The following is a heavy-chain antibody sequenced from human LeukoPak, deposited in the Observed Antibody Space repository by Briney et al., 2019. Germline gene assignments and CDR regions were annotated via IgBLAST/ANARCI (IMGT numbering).Heavy chain of an antibody. J-gene: IGHJ3*02. Sequence: ASVKVSCKASGYTFTDYYMHWVRQAPGQGLEWMGWINPGSGGTNYAQKFQGRVTMTRDTSISTAYMDLSRLRPDDTAVYYCAGGGYSGYDVGAFDICGQGTMVTVSS. CDR1: GYTFTDYY. V-gene: IGHV1-2*02. CDR3: AGGGYSGYDVGAFDI. CDR2: INPGSGGT. D-gene: IGHD5-12*01.